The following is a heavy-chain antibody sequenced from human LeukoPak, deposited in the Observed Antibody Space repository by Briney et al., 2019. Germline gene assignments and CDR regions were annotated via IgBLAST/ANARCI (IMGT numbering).Heavy chain of an antibody. Sequence: PSETLSLTCTVSGGSIGSGSYYWSWIRQPAGKGLEWIGRIYTSGSTNYNPSLKSRVTISIDTSKNQFSLKLSSVTAADTAVYYCARDCSSLMTSHYGMDVWGQGTTVTVSS. CDR2: IYTSGST. CDR3: ARDCSSLMTSHYGMDV. V-gene: IGHV4-61*02. D-gene: IGHD2-2*01. J-gene: IGHJ6*02. CDR1: GGSIGSGSYY.